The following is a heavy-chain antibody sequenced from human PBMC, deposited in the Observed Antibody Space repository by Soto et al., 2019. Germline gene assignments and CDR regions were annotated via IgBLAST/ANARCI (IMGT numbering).Heavy chain of an antibody. V-gene: IGHV3-30*18. CDR2: ISYYGSNK. CDR3: AKEFAAAGGGFDY. CDR1: GFTFSSYG. D-gene: IGHD6-13*01. Sequence: QVQLVESGGGVVQPGRSLRLSCAASGFTFSSYGMHWVRQAPGKGLEWVAVISYYGSNKYYADSVKGRFTISRDNSKNTLYLQMNSLRAEDTAVYYCAKEFAAAGGGFDYWCQGTLVTVSS. J-gene: IGHJ4*02.